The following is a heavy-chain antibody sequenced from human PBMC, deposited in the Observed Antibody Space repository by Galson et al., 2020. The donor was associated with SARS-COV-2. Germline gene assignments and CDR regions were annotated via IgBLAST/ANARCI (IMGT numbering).Heavy chain of an antibody. CDR2: ISYDGSNK. CDR3: ARDLTIFGVVIHDNAFDI. J-gene: IGHJ3*02. CDR1: GFTFSSYA. D-gene: IGHD3-3*01. Sequence: GESLKISCAASGFTFSSYAMHWVRQAPGKGLEWVAVISYDGSNKYYADSVKARFTISRDNSKNTLYLQMNSLRAEDTAVYYCARDLTIFGVVIHDNAFDIWGQGTMVTVSS. V-gene: IGHV3-30-3*01.